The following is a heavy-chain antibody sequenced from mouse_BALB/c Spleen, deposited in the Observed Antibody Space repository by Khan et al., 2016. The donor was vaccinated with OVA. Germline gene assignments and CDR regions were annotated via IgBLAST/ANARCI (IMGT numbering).Heavy chain of an antibody. CDR3: VRDGAYHRNDGWFAY. V-gene: IGHV1-4*01. Sequence: QVRLQQSGAELARPGASVKMSCKASGYTFTSYTIHWIKKRPGQGLEWIGYINPSNGYNNYNQKFKDKATLTTDKSSTPAYLQLSSLTSDDSAVYNCVRDGAYHRNDGWFAYWGQGTLVTVSA. CDR2: INPSNGYN. D-gene: IGHD2-14*01. CDR1: GYTFTSYT. J-gene: IGHJ3*01.